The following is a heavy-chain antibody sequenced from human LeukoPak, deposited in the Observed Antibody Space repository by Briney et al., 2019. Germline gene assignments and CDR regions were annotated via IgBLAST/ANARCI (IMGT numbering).Heavy chain of an antibody. V-gene: IGHV1-8*01. CDR1: GYTFTRYA. CDR3: AVTPRGYSGYDPFDY. Sequence: GASVKVSCKASGYTFTRYAVNWVRQATGQGLEWMGWMNPNSGNTGYAQKFQGRVTMTRNTSISTAYMELSSLRSEDTAVYYCAVTPRGYSGYDPFDYWGQGTLVTVSS. J-gene: IGHJ4*02. D-gene: IGHD5-12*01. CDR2: MNPNSGNT.